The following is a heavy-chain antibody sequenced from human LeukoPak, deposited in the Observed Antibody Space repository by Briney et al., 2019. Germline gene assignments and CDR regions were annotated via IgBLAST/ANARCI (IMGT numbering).Heavy chain of an antibody. CDR3: ARLPYYDILTGYSYFVY. J-gene: IGHJ4*02. Sequence: GESRKISCKDSGYSYTTYWIGWVRQMPGKGLEWIGIINPGDSDTKYSPSLHGQVTMSADKSISTAYLQWSSLKASDTAMYYCARLPYYDILTGYSYFVYWGQGTLVTVSS. D-gene: IGHD3-9*01. CDR2: INPGDSDT. CDR1: GYSYTTYW. V-gene: IGHV5-51*01.